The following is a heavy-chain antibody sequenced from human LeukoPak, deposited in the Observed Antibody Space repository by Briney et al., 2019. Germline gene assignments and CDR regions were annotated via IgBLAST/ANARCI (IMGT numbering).Heavy chain of an antibody. J-gene: IGHJ5*02. CDR2: ISAYNGNT. D-gene: IGHD3-3*01. CDR3: ARDVNDFWSGQTNWFDP. CDR1: GYTFTSYG. Sequence: EASVKVSCKASGYTFTSYGISWVRQAPGQGLEWMGWISAYNGNTNYAQKLQGRVTMTTDTSTSTAYMELRSLRSDDTAVYYCARDVNDFWSGQTNWFDPWGQGTLVTVSS. V-gene: IGHV1-18*01.